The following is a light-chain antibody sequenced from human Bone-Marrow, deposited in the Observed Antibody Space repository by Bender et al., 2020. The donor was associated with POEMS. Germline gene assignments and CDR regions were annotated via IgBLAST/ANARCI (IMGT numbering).Light chain of an antibody. Sequence: QSALTQPASVSGSPGQSITISCTGTSSDIGSYDLVSWYQQHPGKAPKLIIFEVNKRPSGVSNRFSGSKSGDTASLTISGLQSEDEADYHCCSYAGRGPWVFGGGTKVTVL. CDR2: EVN. CDR3: CSYAGRGPWV. CDR1: SSDIGSYDL. V-gene: IGLV2-23*02. J-gene: IGLJ3*02.